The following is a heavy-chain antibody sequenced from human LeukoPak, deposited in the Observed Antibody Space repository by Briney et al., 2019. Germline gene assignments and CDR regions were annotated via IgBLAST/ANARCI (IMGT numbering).Heavy chain of an antibody. J-gene: IGHJ5*02. CDR1: GFTFSSYE. Sequence: GGSLRLSCAASGFTFSSYEMNWVRQAPGKGLGWVSYISSSGSTIYYADSVKGRFTISRDNAKNSLYLQMNSLRAEDTAVYYCARVRGNGATIISWGQGTLVTVSS. CDR2: ISSSGSTI. V-gene: IGHV3-48*03. CDR3: ARVRGNGATIIS. D-gene: IGHD5-12*01.